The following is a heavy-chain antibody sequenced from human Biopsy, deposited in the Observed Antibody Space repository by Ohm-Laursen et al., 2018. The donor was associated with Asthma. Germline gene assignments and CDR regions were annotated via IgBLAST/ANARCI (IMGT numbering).Heavy chain of an antibody. D-gene: IGHD3-10*01. CDR2: ISVYNGNT. Sequence: GALVKVSCKASGYTFNSAGITWVRQVPGQGLEWMGWISVYNGNTKVAQKLQDRVTMITDTSTSTAYMELRSLRSDDTAVYFCARAVDYSHYYGIDVWGQGTTVTVS. CDR3: ARAVDYSHYYGIDV. J-gene: IGHJ6*02. V-gene: IGHV1-18*01. CDR1: GYTFNSAG.